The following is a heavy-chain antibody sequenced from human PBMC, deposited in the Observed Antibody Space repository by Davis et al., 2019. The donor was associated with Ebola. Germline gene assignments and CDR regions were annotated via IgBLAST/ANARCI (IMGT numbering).Heavy chain of an antibody. D-gene: IGHD4-17*01. V-gene: IGHV1-3*01. CDR3: ARATTVTTNYWYFDL. J-gene: IGHJ2*01. CDR1: GYTFTSYA. CDR2: INAGNGNT. Sequence: ASVKVSCKASGYTFTSYAMHWVRQAPGQRLEWVGWINAGNGNTKYSQKFQGRVTITRDTSASTAYMELSSLRTEDTAVYYCARATTVTTNYWYFDLWGRGTQVTVSS.